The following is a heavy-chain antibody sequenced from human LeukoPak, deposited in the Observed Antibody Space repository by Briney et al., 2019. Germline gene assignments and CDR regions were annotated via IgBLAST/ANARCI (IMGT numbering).Heavy chain of an antibody. CDR3: ARGTADILTGYPNYYFDY. Sequence: GRSLRLSCAASGFTFSSYGMHWVRQAPGKGLEWVAVIWYDGSNKYYADSVKGRFTISRDNSKNTLYLQMNSLRAEDTAVYYCARGTADILTGYPNYYFDYWGQGTLVTVSS. CDR2: IWYDGSNK. CDR1: GFTFSSYG. V-gene: IGHV3-33*01. J-gene: IGHJ4*02. D-gene: IGHD3-9*01.